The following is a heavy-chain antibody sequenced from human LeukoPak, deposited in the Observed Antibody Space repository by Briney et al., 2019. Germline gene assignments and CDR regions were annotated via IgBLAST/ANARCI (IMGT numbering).Heavy chain of an antibody. CDR2: VNWNGGST. J-gene: IGHJ6*02. Sequence: GGSLRLSCAASGFSFDDYGMSWVRQAPGKGLEWVSGVNWNGGSTGYVDSVKGRFTISRDNARNYLYLQMNSLRVEDTALYYCARARVTSIYYHDMDVWGQGIMVTVSS. CDR3: ARARVTSIYYHDMDV. V-gene: IGHV3-20*04. CDR1: GFSFDDYG. D-gene: IGHD4-17*01.